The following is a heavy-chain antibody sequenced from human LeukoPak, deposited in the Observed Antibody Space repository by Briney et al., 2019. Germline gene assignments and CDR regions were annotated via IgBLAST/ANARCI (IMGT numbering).Heavy chain of an antibody. J-gene: IGHJ4*02. CDR2: ISGNSGST. CDR3: AKVSAWAMVGATYFDY. Sequence: GGSLRLSCAASGFTFSSYAMSCVRQAPGKGLEWVSSISGNSGSTYYADSVKGRFTISRDNSKNTVYLQMNSLRAEDTAVYYCAKVSAWAMVGATYFDYWGQGTLVTVSS. CDR1: GFTFSSYA. V-gene: IGHV3-23*01. D-gene: IGHD1-26*01.